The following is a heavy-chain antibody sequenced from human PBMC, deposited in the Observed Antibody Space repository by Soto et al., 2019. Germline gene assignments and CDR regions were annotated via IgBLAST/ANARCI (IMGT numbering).Heavy chain of an antibody. CDR3: AADTSGYYRFDH. J-gene: IGHJ4*02. CDR2: VYYSGTT. Sequence: TLSLTCTVSGGSISSSYWTWIRQSPEKGLEWIGYVYYSGTTKYNPSLKSRVSMSVDTSKNQFFLKLSSVTAADTAVYYCAADTSGYYRFDHWGQGTLVTVSS. V-gene: IGHV4-59*01. D-gene: IGHD3-22*01. CDR1: GGSISSSY.